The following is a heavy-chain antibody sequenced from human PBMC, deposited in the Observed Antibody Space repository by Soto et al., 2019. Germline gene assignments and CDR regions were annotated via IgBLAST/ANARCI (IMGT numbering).Heavy chain of an antibody. CDR3: ARATRSTNGVCYLPFRRWIGAFDI. CDR2: IIPIFGTA. D-gene: IGHD2-8*01. CDR1: GGTFSSYA. V-gene: IGHV1-69*01. J-gene: IGHJ3*02. Sequence: QVQLVQSGAEVKKPGSSVKVSCKASGGTFSSYAISWVRQAPGQGLEWMGGIIPIFGTANYAQKFQGRVTITADESTSTAYMELSSLRSEDTAVYYCARATRSTNGVCYLPFRRWIGAFDIWGQGTMVTVSS.